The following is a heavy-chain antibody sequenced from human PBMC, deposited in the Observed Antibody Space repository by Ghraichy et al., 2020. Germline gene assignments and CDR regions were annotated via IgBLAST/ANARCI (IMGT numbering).Heavy chain of an antibody. CDR3: ARPYNWNDGVNAFDI. Sequence: SVKVSCKASGGTFSSYAISWVRQAPGQGLEWMGGIIPIFGTANYAQKFQGRVTITADESTSTAYMELSSLRSEDTAVYYCARPYNWNDGVNAFDIWGQGTMVTVSS. V-gene: IGHV1-69*13. CDR2: IIPIFGTA. D-gene: IGHD1-1*01. CDR1: GGTFSSYA. J-gene: IGHJ3*02.